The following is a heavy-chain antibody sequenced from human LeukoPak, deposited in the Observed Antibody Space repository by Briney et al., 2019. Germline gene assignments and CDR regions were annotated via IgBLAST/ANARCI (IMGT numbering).Heavy chain of an antibody. Sequence: SETLSLTCAVYGGSFGGYYWSWIRQPPGKGLEWIGEINHSGSTNYNPSLKSRVTISVDTSKNQFSLKLSSVTAADTAVYYCARGLEVVITYDAFDIWGQGTMVTVSS. CDR1: GGSFGGYY. CDR3: ARGLEVVITYDAFDI. CDR2: INHSGST. V-gene: IGHV4-34*01. D-gene: IGHD3-22*01. J-gene: IGHJ3*02.